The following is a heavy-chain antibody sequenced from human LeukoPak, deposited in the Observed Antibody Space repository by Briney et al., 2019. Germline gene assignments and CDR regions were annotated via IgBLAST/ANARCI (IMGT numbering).Heavy chain of an antibody. V-gene: IGHV3-30*04. CDR3: ARDIAMVRGVLDY. CDR2: ISYDGSNK. D-gene: IGHD3-10*01. CDR1: GFTFSSYA. Sequence: GRSLRLSCAASGFTFSSYAMHWVRQAPGKGLEWVAVISYDGSNKYYADSVKGRFTISRDNSKNTLYLQMNSLRAEDTAVYYCARDIAMVRGVLDYWGQGTVVTVSS. J-gene: IGHJ4*02.